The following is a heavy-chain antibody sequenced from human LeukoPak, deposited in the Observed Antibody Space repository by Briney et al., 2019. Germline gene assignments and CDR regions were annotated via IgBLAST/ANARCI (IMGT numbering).Heavy chain of an antibody. V-gene: IGHV1-69*13. D-gene: IGHD2-21*02. Sequence: SVKVSCKASGYTFTSNYIHWVRQAPGQGLEWMGGIIPIFGTANYAQKFQGRVTITADESTSTAYMELSSLRSEDTAVYYCARAAYCGGDCYVSLFDYWGQGTLVTVSS. J-gene: IGHJ4*02. CDR3: ARAAYCGGDCYVSLFDY. CDR1: GYTFTSNY. CDR2: IIPIFGTA.